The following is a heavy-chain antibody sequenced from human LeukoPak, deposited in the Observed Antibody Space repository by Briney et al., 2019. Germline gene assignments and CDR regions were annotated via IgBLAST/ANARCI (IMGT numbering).Heavy chain of an antibody. D-gene: IGHD6-13*01. Sequence: GASVKVSCKASGYTLTGYYMHWVRQAPGQGLEWMGWINPNSGGTNYAQKFQGRVTMTRDTSISTAYMELSRLRSDDTAVYYCAREDSSSWYLGYYYYYMDVWGKGTTVTVSS. V-gene: IGHV1-2*02. CDR3: AREDSSSWYLGYYYYYMDV. CDR1: GYTLTGYY. CDR2: INPNSGGT. J-gene: IGHJ6*03.